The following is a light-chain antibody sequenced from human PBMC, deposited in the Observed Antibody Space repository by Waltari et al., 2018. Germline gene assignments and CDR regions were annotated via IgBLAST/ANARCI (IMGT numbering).Light chain of an antibody. J-gene: IGKJ1*01. Sequence: DIQMTQSPSSLSASVGDNTTLTFRASRSVSPYLNWYQQKPGNAPKLLIYAASSLLSGVPSRFSGSGSGTDFTLTISSLQAEDFATYFCQQSYSSLRTFGQGTKVEV. V-gene: IGKV1-39*01. CDR2: AAS. CDR3: QQSYSSLRT. CDR1: RSVSPY.